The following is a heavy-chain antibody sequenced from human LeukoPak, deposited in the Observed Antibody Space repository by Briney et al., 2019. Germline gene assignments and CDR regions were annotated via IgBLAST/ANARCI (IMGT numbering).Heavy chain of an antibody. V-gene: IGHV4-59*12. CDR3: AKGDTTWELPHDD. D-gene: IGHD1-26*01. J-gene: IGHJ4*02. Sequence: SETLSLTCTVSGGSISSYYWSWIRQPPGKGLEWIGYIYYSGSTNYNPSLKSRVTISVDTSKNQFSLKLSSVTAADTAVYYCAKGDTTWELPHDDWGQGTLVTVSS. CDR2: IYYSGST. CDR1: GGSISSYY.